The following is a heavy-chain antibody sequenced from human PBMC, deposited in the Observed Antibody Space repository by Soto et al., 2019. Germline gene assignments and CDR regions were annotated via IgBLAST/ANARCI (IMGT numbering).Heavy chain of an antibody. J-gene: IGHJ6*02. Sequence: QVQLVESGGGVVQPGRSLRLSCAASGFTFSYHALNWVRQAPGKGLAWVAVISYDGDNKYIAEAVKGRLTISRDNPKNTVALQMTSRRTEDTAMSFCARGTTTSAFSVMDVWGQGTTVTVSS. D-gene: IGHD1-1*01. CDR2: ISYDGDNK. CDR1: GFTFSYHA. CDR3: ARGTTTSAFSVMDV. V-gene: IGHV3-30-3*01.